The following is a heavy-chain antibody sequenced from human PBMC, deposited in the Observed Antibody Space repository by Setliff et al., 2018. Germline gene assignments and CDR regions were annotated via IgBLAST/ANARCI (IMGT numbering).Heavy chain of an antibody. Sequence: ASVKVSCKASGYTFTDYGISWVRQAPGQGLEWMGWIGAYTGNTNYAQKFQGRVTMSTDTSTSTAYMELRSLRSDDTAVYYCSRLVRYCTTTTCQSVPGAEVWGQGTLVTVSS. D-gene: IGHD2-8*01. CDR2: IGAYTGNT. V-gene: IGHV1-18*01. CDR1: GYTFTDYG. J-gene: IGHJ4*02. CDR3: SRLVRYCTTTTCQSVPGAEV.